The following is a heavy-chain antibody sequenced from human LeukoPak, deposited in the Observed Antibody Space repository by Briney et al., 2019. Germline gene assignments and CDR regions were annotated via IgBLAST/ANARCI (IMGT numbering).Heavy chain of an antibody. V-gene: IGHV3-9*01. CDR3: AKGPSDSSGYLGYFDY. Sequence: GGSLRLSCAASGFTFDDYAMHWVRQAPGKGLEWVSGISWNSGSIGYADSVKGRFTISRDNAKNSLYLQMNSLRAEDTALYYCAKGPSDSSGYLGYFDYWGQGTLVTVSS. CDR2: ISWNSGSI. D-gene: IGHD3-22*01. CDR1: GFTFDDYA. J-gene: IGHJ4*02.